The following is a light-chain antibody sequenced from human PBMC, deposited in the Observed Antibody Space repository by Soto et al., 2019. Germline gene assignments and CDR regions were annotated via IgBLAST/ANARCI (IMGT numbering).Light chain of an antibody. Sequence: QSVRTQPASVSGSPGQSINISCTGTSDDIGYYNYVSWYQHHPGKAPKLIIYAVTNRTSGVSTRFSGSKSANTASLTISGLQADYEADYDCSSYTPICSLVFGAGSKVTVL. J-gene: IGLJ1*01. CDR2: AVT. CDR1: SDDIGYYNY. V-gene: IGLV2-14*01. CDR3: SSYTPICSLV.